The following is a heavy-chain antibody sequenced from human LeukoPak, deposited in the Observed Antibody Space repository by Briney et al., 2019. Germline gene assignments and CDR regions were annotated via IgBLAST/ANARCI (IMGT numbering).Heavy chain of an antibody. CDR1: GFTFSTYG. Sequence: PGGSLRLSCAASGFTFSTYGMHWVRQAPGKGLEWVAFIQYNGNNKYYADSVKGRFTISRDNSKNTLYLQMNSLRAEDTAVYYCAKGKGSGSYLHYYYGMDVWGQGTTVTVSS. CDR3: AKGKGSGSYLHYYYGMDV. CDR2: IQYNGNNK. D-gene: IGHD1-26*01. V-gene: IGHV3-30*02. J-gene: IGHJ6*02.